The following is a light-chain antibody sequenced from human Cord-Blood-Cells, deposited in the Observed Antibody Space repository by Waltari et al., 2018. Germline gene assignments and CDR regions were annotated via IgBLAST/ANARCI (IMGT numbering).Light chain of an antibody. CDR1: SRDVGGYNY. CDR2: EVR. CDR3: SSYTSSSTLYV. V-gene: IGLV2-14*01. Sequence: QSALTQPASVSGSPGQSITISCTGPSRDVGGYNYVSWYQQHPGKAPKLMIYEVRNRPAGVSNRCSGSKSGNTASLTISGLQAEDEADYYCSSYTSSSTLYVFGTGTKVTVL. J-gene: IGLJ1*01.